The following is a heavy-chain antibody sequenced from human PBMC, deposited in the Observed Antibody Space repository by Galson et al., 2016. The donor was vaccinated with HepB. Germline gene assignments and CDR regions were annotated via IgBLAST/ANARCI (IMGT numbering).Heavy chain of an antibody. Sequence: QSGAEVKKPGESLKISCKGSGYSFTNYWIAWVRQLPGKGLEWMGIIYPGDSDTRYRPSFKGQVPISADKSISPAYLQWSSLKASDTAMYLCARPLGATTVASPDFDYWGQGTLVTVPS. CDR2: IYPGDSDT. CDR1: GYSFTNYW. D-gene: IGHD4-23*01. CDR3: ARPLGATTVASPDFDY. J-gene: IGHJ4*02. V-gene: IGHV5-51*01.